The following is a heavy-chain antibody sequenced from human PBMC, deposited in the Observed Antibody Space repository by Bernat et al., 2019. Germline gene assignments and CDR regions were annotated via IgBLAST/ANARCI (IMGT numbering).Heavy chain of an antibody. Sequence: EVQLVESGGGLVQPGGSLRLSCAASGFTFSSCWMSWVRQAPGKGLEWVANIKQDGSEKYYVDSVKGRLTISRDNAKNSLYLQMNSLRAEDTAVYYCARGGTKMTTVTTVIWGQGTMVTVSS. V-gene: IGHV3-7*03. CDR1: GFTFSSCW. CDR3: ARGGTKMTTVTTVI. CDR2: IKQDGSEK. J-gene: IGHJ3*02. D-gene: IGHD4-17*01.